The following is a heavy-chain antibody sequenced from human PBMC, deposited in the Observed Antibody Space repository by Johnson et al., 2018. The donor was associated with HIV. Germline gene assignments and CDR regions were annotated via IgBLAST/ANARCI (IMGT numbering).Heavy chain of an antibody. CDR3: ARGGRYHDPGAFDI. D-gene: IGHD3-22*01. V-gene: IGHV3-20*04. CDR1: GFTFDDYG. J-gene: IGHJ3*02. Sequence: VQLVESGGGVVRPGGSLRLSCAASGFTFDDYGMSWVRQAPGKGLEWVAGINWNGGSRGYADSVKGRFTISRDNAKNSLYLQMNSLRAEDTALYYCARGGRYHDPGAFDIWGQGAMVTVSS. CDR2: INWNGGSR.